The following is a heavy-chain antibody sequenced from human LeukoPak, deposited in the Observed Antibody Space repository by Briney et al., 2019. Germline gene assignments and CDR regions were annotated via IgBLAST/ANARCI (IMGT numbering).Heavy chain of an antibody. V-gene: IGHV4-34*01. J-gene: IGHJ5*02. CDR3: ATTSSFYGGNPNWFDP. CDR1: GGSFNGYY. D-gene: IGHD4-23*01. Sequence: PSETLSLTCAVYGGSFNGYYWSWIRQPPGKGLEWIGEINHSGSTNYNPSLKSRVTISVDTSKNQFSLKLSSVTAADTAVYYCATTSSFYGGNPNWFDPWGQGTLVTVSS. CDR2: INHSGST.